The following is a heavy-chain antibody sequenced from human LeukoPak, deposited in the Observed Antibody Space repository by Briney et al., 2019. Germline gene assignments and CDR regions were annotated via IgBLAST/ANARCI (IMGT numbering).Heavy chain of an antibody. V-gene: IGHV3-9*01. CDR3: ATDYYYGSVEGYFDY. J-gene: IGHJ4*02. D-gene: IGHD3-10*01. Sequence: PGGSLRLSCAASGFTFDDYAMHWVRQAPGKGLEWVSGISWNSGSIGYADSVKGRFTISRDNAKNSLYLQMNSLRAEDTALYYCATDYYYGSVEGYFDYWGQGTLVTVSS. CDR2: ISWNSGSI. CDR1: GFTFDDYA.